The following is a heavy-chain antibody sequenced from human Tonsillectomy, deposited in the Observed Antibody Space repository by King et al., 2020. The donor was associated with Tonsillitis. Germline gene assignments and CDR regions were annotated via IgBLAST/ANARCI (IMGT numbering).Heavy chain of an antibody. D-gene: IGHD6-19*01. CDR2: IGSSSTYI. J-gene: IGHJ3*02. Sequence: VQLVESGGGLVKPGGSLRLSCAASGFTFSTYSMNWVRQAPGKGLEWVSSIGSSSTYISYADSVRGRFTISRDNAKNSLYLQMNSLRAEDTAVYYCARCPYNSGCTAVDIWGQGTMVTVSS. CDR3: ARCPYNSGCTAVDI. CDR1: GFTFSTYS. V-gene: IGHV3-21*01.